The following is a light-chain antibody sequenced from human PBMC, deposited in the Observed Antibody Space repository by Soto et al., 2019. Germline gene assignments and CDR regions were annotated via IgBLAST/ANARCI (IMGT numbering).Light chain of an antibody. CDR2: EVS. J-gene: IGLJ1*01. CDR1: SSDVGRYNY. Sequence: QSVLTQPASVSGSPGQSLTISCTGSSSDVGRYNYVSWYQQHPGKAPKLIIFEVSYRPSGISNRFSASKPGYPASRAISGLKADDEADCYCCTYTDSRTHIVGIGTKV. V-gene: IGLV2-14*01. CDR3: CTYTDSRTHI.